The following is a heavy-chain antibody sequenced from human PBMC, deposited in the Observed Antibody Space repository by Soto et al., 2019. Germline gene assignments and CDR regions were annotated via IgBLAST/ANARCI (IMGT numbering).Heavy chain of an antibody. CDR3: ARVKMDTLYDAFDI. CDR1: GYTFTNYG. Sequence: ASVKVSCKASGYTFTNYGISWVRQAPGQGLEWMGWISTFNGNTNYAQKFQGRVTMTTDTSTSTAYMELRSLRSDDTAVYYCARVKMDTLYDAFDIWGQGTMVT. D-gene: IGHD2-2*02. V-gene: IGHV1-18*01. CDR2: ISTFNGNT. J-gene: IGHJ3*02.